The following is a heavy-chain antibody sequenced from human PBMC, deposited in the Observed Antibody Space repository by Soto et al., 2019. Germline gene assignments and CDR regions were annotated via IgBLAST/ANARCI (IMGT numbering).Heavy chain of an antibody. CDR2: IIPIFGTA. Sequence: SVNVSCKASGGTFSSYAISWVRQAPGQGLEWMGGIIPIFGTANYAQKFQGRVTITADESTSTAYMELSSLRSEDTAVYYCARAPIAVAGHYYYGREVSGDGTTVIVSA. V-gene: IGHV1-69*13. D-gene: IGHD6-19*01. J-gene: IGHJ6*04. CDR3: ARAPIAVAGHYYYGREV. CDR1: GGTFSSYA.